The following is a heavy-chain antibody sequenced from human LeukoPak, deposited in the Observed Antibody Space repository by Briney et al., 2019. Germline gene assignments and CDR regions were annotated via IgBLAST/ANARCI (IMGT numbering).Heavy chain of an antibody. Sequence: ASVKVSCKASGYTFTSYAVSWVRQAPGQGPEWMGWINPNSGVTNYAQKFQGRVIMTSDTSISTAYMEFSRLRSDDTAMYYCARDLGVTVRPFSLFYWGQGTLVTVSS. CDR3: ARDLGVTVRPFSLFY. CDR1: GYTFTSYA. D-gene: IGHD6-6*01. J-gene: IGHJ4*02. CDR2: INPNSGVT. V-gene: IGHV1-2*02.